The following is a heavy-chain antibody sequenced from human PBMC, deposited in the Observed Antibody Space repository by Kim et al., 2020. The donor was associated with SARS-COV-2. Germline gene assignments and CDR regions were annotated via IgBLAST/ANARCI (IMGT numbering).Heavy chain of an antibody. CDR3: ARDGYYYHGMDV. CDR1: GLTFSNYW. CDR2: INSDGSST. J-gene: IGHJ6*02. Sequence: GGSLRLSCAASGLTFSNYWMHWVRQAPGKGLVWVSRINSDGSSTSYADSVKGRFTISRDNAKNTLYLQMNSLRAEDTAMYYCARDGYYYHGMDVWGQGTTVTVSS. V-gene: IGHV3-74*01.